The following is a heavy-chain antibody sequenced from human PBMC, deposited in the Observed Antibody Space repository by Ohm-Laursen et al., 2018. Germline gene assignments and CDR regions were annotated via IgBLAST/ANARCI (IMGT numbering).Heavy chain of an antibody. D-gene: IGHD3-10*01. J-gene: IGHJ3*02. V-gene: IGHV3-23*01. CDR1: GFIFSEYS. Sequence: SLRLSCAASGFIFSEYSMSWVRQAPGRGLEWVSEIGGDGGSPQYADSVKGRFTISRDNSKSTLYLQLNSLRAEDTAVYYCAKDSVPRNGVFDAFDIWGQGSMVTVPS. CDR2: IGGDGGSP. CDR3: AKDSVPRNGVFDAFDI.